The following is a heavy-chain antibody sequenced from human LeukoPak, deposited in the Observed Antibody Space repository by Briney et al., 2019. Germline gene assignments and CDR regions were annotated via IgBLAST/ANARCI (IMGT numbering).Heavy chain of an antibody. Sequence: SETLSLTCAVYGGSFSGYYWGWFRQPPGKGLEWIGSMFYSGSTLYNSSHKSRVTISVDTSKNQFSLKLSSVTAADTAMYYCARGTRAARHFEYWGQGTLVTVSS. J-gene: IGHJ4*02. D-gene: IGHD6-6*01. CDR3: ARGTRAARHFEY. CDR1: GGSFSGYY. V-gene: IGHV4-34*01. CDR2: MFYSGST.